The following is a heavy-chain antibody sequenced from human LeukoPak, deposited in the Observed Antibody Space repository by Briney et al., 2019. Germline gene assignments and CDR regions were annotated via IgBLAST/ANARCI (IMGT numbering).Heavy chain of an antibody. CDR1: GGTFSSYA. CDR3: ARDRYCSSTSCYPMDV. J-gene: IGHJ6*03. V-gene: IGHV1-69*05. Sequence: SVKVSCKASGGTFSSYAISWVRQAPGQGLEWMGGIIPIFGTANYAQKFQGRVTITTDESTSTAYMELGSLRSEDTAVYYCARDRYCSSTSCYPMDVWGKGTTVTVSS. CDR2: IIPIFGTA. D-gene: IGHD2-2*01.